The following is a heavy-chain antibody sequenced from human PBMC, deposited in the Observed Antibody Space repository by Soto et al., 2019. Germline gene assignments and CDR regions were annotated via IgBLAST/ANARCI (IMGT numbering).Heavy chain of an antibody. D-gene: IGHD2-15*01. CDR1: GFSVSNNY. Sequence: EVQLVESGGGLVQPGGSLRLSCAASGFSVSNNYMTWVRQAPGKGLEWVSVIYSGGSTHYADSVRGRFTISRDNDKNTLYLHMDSLRAEDTGVYYCARDQLHCSGGTCSPDPLGHWGRGTLVTASS. V-gene: IGHV3-66*01. J-gene: IGHJ4*02. CDR2: IYSGGST. CDR3: ARDQLHCSGGTCSPDPLGH.